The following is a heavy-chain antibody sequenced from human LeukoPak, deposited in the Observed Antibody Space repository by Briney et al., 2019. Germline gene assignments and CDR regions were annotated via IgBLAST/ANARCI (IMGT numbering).Heavy chain of an antibody. V-gene: IGHV4-34*01. D-gene: IGHD6-13*01. CDR1: GGSFSGYY. CDR3: ARGFFGYSAFISLSY. CDR2: INHSGST. J-gene: IGHJ4*02. Sequence: SETLSLTCAVYGGSFSGYYWSWIRQPPGKGLEWIGEINHSGSTNYNPSLKSRVTISVETSKNQFSLKLSSVTAADTAVYYCARGFFGYSAFISLSYWGQGTLVTVSS.